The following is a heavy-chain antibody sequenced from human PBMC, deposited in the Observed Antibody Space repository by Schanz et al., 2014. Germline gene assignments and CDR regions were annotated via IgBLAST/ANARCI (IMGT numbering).Heavy chain of an antibody. D-gene: IGHD4-17*01. V-gene: IGHV3-33*01. CDR1: GFSLNTYG. J-gene: IGHJ4*02. Sequence: QVQLVESGGGVVQPGTSLILSCSVSGFSLNTYGIHWFRQPAGKGLEWVAVIWNNGVTKYYADSVRGRFTISRDRFQNTLYLRMSSPRAEDTAGYYCARPRFDYGEVDYWGQGTLVTDSS. CDR3: ARPRFDYGEVDY. CDR2: IWNNGVTK.